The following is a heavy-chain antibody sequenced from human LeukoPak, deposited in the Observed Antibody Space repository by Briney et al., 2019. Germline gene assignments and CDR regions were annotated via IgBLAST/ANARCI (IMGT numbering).Heavy chain of an antibody. CDR2: IYSGGST. Sequence: PGGSLRLSCAASGFTVSSNYMSWVRQAPGKGLERVSVIYSGGSTYYADSVKGQFTISRDNSKNTLYLQMNSLRAEDAAVYYCAKDWDPGYYDSSGSYPDYWGQGTLVTVSS. CDR3: AKDWDPGYYDSSGSYPDY. D-gene: IGHD3-22*01. V-gene: IGHV3-53*05. CDR1: GFTVSSNY. J-gene: IGHJ4*02.